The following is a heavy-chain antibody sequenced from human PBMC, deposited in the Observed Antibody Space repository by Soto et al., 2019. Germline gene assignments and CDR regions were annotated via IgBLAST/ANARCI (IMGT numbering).Heavy chain of an antibody. V-gene: IGHV3-15*01. CDR1: GFTFSNAW. CDR3: LGGNPYVIGDY. J-gene: IGHJ4*02. D-gene: IGHD3-10*02. Sequence: GGSLRLSCAASGFTFSNAWMSWVRQAPGKGLEWVGRIKSKTDGGTTDYAAPVKGRFTISRDDSKNTLYLQMNSLKTEDTAVYYCLGGNPYVIGDYWGQGTLVTVSS. CDR2: IKSKTDGGTT.